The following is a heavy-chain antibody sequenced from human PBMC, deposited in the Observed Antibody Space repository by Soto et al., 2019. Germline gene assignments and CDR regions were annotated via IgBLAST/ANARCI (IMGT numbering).Heavy chain of an antibody. V-gene: IGHV3-23*01. D-gene: IGHD2-8*01. J-gene: IGHJ6*03. CDR1: GFSFSTYA. CDR2: ITPSGGNT. Sequence: EVQLLESGGGLVQPGGSLRLSCAASGFSFSTYAMTWVRQAPGKGLEWVSTITPSGGNTYYADSVKVRFTITRDNSENTLFLHMNSLRAEDTAVYYCAGRYCPSGVCYTNFYYYMDIWGEGTAVTVSS. CDR3: AGRYCPSGVCYTNFYYYMDI.